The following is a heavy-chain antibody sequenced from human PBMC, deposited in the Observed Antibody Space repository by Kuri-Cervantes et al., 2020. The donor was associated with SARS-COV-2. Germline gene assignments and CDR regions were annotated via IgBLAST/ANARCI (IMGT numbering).Heavy chain of an antibody. Sequence: ASVKVSCKVSGYTLTELSMHWVRQAPGKGLEWMGGFDPEDGETIYAQKFQGRVTMTEDTSTDTAYMELSSLRSDDTAVYYCARRIAVAGTYYYYYMDVWGKGTTVTVSS. CDR3: ARRIAVAGTYYYYYMDV. J-gene: IGHJ6*03. CDR2: FDPEDGET. V-gene: IGHV1-24*01. D-gene: IGHD6-19*01. CDR1: GYTLTELS.